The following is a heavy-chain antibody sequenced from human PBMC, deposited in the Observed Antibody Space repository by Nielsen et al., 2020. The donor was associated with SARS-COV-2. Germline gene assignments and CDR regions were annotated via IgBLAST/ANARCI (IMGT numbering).Heavy chain of an antibody. CDR3: AREQRRQLLTYYYYMDV. Sequence: SVKVSCKASGYTFTSYYMHWVRQAPGQGLEWMGGIIPIFGTANYAQKFQGRVTITADESTSTAYMELSSLRSEDTAVYYCAREQRRQLLTYYYYMDVWGKGTTVTVSS. D-gene: IGHD5-18*01. CDR1: GYTFTSYY. V-gene: IGHV1-69*13. J-gene: IGHJ6*03. CDR2: IIPIFGTA.